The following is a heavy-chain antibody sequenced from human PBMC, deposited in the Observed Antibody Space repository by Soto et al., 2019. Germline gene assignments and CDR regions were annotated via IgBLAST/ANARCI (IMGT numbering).Heavy chain of an antibody. CDR1: GYSFTCYW. Sequence: GESLKISCKGPGYSFTCYWIGWVRQMPGKGLEWMGIIYPGDSDTRYSPSFQGQVTISADKSVSTAYLQWSSLKASDTAMYYCARLGGSGWTYYYYYYGMDVWGQGTTVTVSS. CDR2: IYPGDSDT. CDR3: ARLGGSGWTYYYYYYGMDV. D-gene: IGHD6-19*01. J-gene: IGHJ6*02. V-gene: IGHV5-51*01.